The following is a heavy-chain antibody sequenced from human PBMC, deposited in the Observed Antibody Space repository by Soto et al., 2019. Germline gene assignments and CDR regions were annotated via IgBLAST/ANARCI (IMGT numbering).Heavy chain of an antibody. V-gene: IGHV3-48*03. CDR1: GFALDTYD. Sequence: EEQLVESGGDLVQPGGSLRLSCTSSGFALDTYDMNWVRLAPGKDLEWISHIATGGDRIYYADSVKGRFTISRDNARNSLYLQMHSLSDDDKALSYCAWEHVFMCAAYDACNVGGQGTLVTVSS. CDR2: IATGGDRI. D-gene: IGHD2-15*01. CDR3: AWEHVFMCAAYDACNV. J-gene: IGHJ3*01.